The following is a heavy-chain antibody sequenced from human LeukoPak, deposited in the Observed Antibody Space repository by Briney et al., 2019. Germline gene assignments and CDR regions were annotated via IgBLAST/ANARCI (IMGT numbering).Heavy chain of an antibody. J-gene: IGHJ6*02. CDR2: IYYSGST. D-gene: IGHD3-9*01. CDR3: ARVKAYYDILTGYSIDGMDV. CDR1: GGSISSGGYY. Sequence: SSETLSLTCTVSGGSISSGGYYWSWIRQHPGKGLEWIGYIYYSGSTYYNPSLKSRVTISVDTSKNQFSLKLSSVTAADTAVYYCARVKAYYDILTGYSIDGMDVWGQGTTVTVSS. V-gene: IGHV4-31*03.